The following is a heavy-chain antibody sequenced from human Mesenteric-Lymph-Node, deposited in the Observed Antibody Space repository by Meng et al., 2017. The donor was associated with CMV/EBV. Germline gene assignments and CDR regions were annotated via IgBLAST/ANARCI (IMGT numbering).Heavy chain of an antibody. CDR3: ARGGVFWTGYSRDWFDP. CDR2: MNPKSGNS. D-gene: IGHD3/OR15-3a*01. CDR1: YTFTDFD. V-gene: IGHV1-8*01. Sequence: YTFTDFDINWVRQATGQGLEWMGWMNPKSGNSGYAQKFQGRVTMTRDTSIDTAYMELSSLTSEDTAIYYCARGGVFWTGYSRDWFDPWGQGTLVTVSS. J-gene: IGHJ5*02.